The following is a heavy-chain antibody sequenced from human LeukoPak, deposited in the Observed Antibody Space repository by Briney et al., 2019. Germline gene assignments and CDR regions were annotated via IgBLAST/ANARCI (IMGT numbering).Heavy chain of an antibody. CDR1: GYSFTSCW. CDR2: IYPGDSDT. J-gene: IGHJ5*02. D-gene: IGHD2-2*01. V-gene: IGHV5-51*01. CDR3: ARRGGYCSSTSCPSWFDP. Sequence: GESLKISCKGSGYSFTSCWIGWVRQMPGKGLEWMGIIYPGDSDTRYSPSFQGQVTISADKSISTAYLQWSSLKASDTAMYYCARRGGYCSSTSCPSWFDPWGQGTLVTVSS.